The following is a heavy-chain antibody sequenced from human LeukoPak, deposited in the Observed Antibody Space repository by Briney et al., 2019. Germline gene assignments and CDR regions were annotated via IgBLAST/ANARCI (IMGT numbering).Heavy chain of an antibody. CDR2: ISSSSSYI. J-gene: IGHJ2*01. V-gene: IGHV3-21*01. Sequence: PGGSLRLSCAASGFTFSSYSMNWVRQAPGKGLEWVSSISSSSSYIYYADSVKGRFTISRDNAKNSLYLQMNSLRAADTAVYYCARDADDYGDYGRYFDLWGRGTLVTVSS. CDR1: GFTFSSYS. CDR3: ARDADDYGDYGRYFDL. D-gene: IGHD4-17*01.